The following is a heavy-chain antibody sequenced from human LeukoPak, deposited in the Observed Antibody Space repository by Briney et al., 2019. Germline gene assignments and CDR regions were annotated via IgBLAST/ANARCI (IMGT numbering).Heavy chain of an antibody. J-gene: IGHJ2*01. CDR2: ISSSGSYI. D-gene: IGHD6-19*01. CDR1: RFTFSTYS. CDR3: ARALTVAGTDWYFDL. V-gene: IGHV3-21*01. Sequence: VGSLRPSCAASRFTFSTYSMNWVRQAPGKGLEWVSSISSSGSYIYSTDSLKGRFTISRDNAKNSLYLQMNSLRAEDTAVYYCARALTVAGTDWYFDLWGRGTLVTVSS.